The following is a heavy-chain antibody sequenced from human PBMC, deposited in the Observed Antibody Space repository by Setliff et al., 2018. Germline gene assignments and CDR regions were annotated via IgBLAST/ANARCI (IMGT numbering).Heavy chain of an antibody. D-gene: IGHD6-13*01. CDR2: ISDSGGST. CDR1: GFTFSSYA. Sequence: GGSLRLSCAASGFTFSSYAMSWVRQTPGKGLEWVSTISDSGGSTYYADSVKGRFTIFRDNSKNTLYLQMNSLRAEDTAVCYCAKIVRYSSSWYGPHAFDIWGQGTVVTVSS. V-gene: IGHV3-23*01. J-gene: IGHJ3*02. CDR3: AKIVRYSSSWYGPHAFDI.